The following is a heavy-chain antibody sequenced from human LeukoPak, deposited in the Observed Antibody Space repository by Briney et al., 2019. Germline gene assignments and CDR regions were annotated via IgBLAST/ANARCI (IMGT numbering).Heavy chain of an antibody. CDR1: GYRFTDYY. Sequence: ASVRVSCKTSGYRFTDYYINWVRQAPGQGLEWMGWISPNNGVTLYAQKFQGSVTMTRDTSITTAYMEVNSLRSDDTAVFFCARYSINYGPWFPDFWGQGTLVTVSS. CDR3: ARYSINYGPWFPDF. CDR2: ISPNNGVT. J-gene: IGHJ4*02. D-gene: IGHD3-10*01. V-gene: IGHV1-2*02.